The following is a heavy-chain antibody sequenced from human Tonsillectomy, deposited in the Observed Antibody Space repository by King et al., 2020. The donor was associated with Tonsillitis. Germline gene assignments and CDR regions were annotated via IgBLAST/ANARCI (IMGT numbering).Heavy chain of an antibody. V-gene: IGHV2-70*04. Sequence: TLKESGPALVSPTQTLTLTCTFSGFSLNTNGMRVSWIRQPPGKALEWLARIDWDDDKFYSTSLKTRLTISKDTSKNQVVLTMTNMDPVDTATYYCARTPTYYPGAFDIWGQGTMVTVSS. J-gene: IGHJ3*02. CDR1: GFSLNTNGMR. CDR2: IDWDDDK. D-gene: IGHD2-21*01. CDR3: ARTPTYYPGAFDI.